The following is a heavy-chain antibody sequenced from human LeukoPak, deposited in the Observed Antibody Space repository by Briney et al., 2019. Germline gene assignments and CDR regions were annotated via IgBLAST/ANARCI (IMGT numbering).Heavy chain of an antibody. CDR3: ARVPRNIAARLSYYYMDV. CDR1: GYTFTSYD. V-gene: IGHV1-8*01. CDR2: MNPNSGNT. J-gene: IGHJ6*03. Sequence: GASVKVSCXASGYTFTSYDINWVRQATGQGLEWMGWMNPNSGNTGYAQKFQGRVTMTRNTSISTAYTELSSLRSEDTAVYYCARVPRNIAARLSYYYMDVWGKGTTVTVSS. D-gene: IGHD6-6*01.